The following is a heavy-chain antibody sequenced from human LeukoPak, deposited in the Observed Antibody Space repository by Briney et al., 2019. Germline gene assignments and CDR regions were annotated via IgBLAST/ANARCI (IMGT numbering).Heavy chain of an antibody. V-gene: IGHV1-18*04. CDR1: GYTFTSYG. CDR2: VSAYNGNT. CDR3: ARVEGYCSGGSCYSTDYFDY. Sequence: ASVKVSCKASGYTFTSYGISWVRQAPGQGLEWMGWVSAYNGNTNYAQKLQGRVTMTTDTSTSTAYMELRSLRSDDTAVYYCARVEGYCSGGSCYSTDYFDYWGQGTLVTASS. J-gene: IGHJ4*02. D-gene: IGHD2-15*01.